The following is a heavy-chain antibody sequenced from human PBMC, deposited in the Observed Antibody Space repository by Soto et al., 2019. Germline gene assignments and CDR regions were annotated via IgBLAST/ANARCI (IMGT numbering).Heavy chain of an antibody. CDR2: ISDDGDKR. D-gene: IGHD1-26*01. J-gene: IGHJ4*02. CDR3: AKARVRIVGANSFDY. Sequence: SLRLSCVGSGFTFSNYGMHWVRQPPGKGLEWVALISDDGDKRYYADSVRGRLIISRDNSKDTLYLQMNSLGPDDTAVYFCAKARVRIVGANSFDYWGQGTPVT. V-gene: IGHV3-30*18. CDR1: GFTFSNYG.